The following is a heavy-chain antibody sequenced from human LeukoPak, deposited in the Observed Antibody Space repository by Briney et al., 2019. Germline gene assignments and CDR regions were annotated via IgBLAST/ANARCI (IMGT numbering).Heavy chain of an antibody. D-gene: IGHD3-3*01. V-gene: IGHV1-69*05. Sequence: SVKVSRKASGGTFSSYAISWVRQAPGQGLEWVGEVIPIFGTANYAQKFQGRVTISTDESTSTAYMEVSSLRSEDTAVYYCARHGGITIFGVAQPGGAFDIWGQGTMLTVSS. CDR2: VIPIFGTA. CDR3: ARHGGITIFGVAQPGGAFDI. J-gene: IGHJ3*02. CDR1: GGTFSSYA.